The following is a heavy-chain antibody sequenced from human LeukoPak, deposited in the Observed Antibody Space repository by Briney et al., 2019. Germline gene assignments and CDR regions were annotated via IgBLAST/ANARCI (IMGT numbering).Heavy chain of an antibody. Sequence: ASVRVSCKASGYTFTGYYMHWVRQAPGQGLEWMGRINPNSGGTNYAQKFQGRVTMTSDTSISTAYMELSRLRSDDTAVYYCARVYYDSSGYYRIDYWGQGTLVTVSS. CDR3: ARVYYDSSGYYRIDY. CDR2: INPNSGGT. J-gene: IGHJ4*02. V-gene: IGHV1-2*06. CDR1: GYTFTGYY. D-gene: IGHD3-22*01.